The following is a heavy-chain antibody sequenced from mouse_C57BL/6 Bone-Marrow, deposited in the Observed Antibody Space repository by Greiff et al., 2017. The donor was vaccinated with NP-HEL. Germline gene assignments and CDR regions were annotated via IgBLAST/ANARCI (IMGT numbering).Heavy chain of an antibody. CDR3: ADYGSSYPFDY. D-gene: IGHD1-1*01. Sequence: QVQLKEPGAELVKPGASVKLSCKASGYTFTSYWMQWVKQRPGQGLEWIGEIDPSDSYTNYNQKFKGKATLTVDTSSSTAYMQLSSLTSEDSAVYYCADYGSSYPFDYWGQGTTLTVSS. CDR1: GYTFTSYW. J-gene: IGHJ2*01. CDR2: IDPSDSYT. V-gene: IGHV1-50*01.